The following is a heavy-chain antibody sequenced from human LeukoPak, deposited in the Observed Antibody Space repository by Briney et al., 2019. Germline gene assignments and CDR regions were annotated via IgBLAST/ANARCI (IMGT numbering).Heavy chain of an antibody. J-gene: IGHJ4*02. CDR1: GFTFSSYI. CDR2: ISSSSSTI. Sequence: PGGSLRLSCAASGFTFSSYIMNWVRQAPGKGLEWVSYISSSSSTIYYADSVKGRFTISRDNAKNSLYLQMNSLRAEDTAVYYCARGSERCSGGSCYKDRYYFDYWGQGTLVTVSS. CDR3: ARGSERCSGGSCYKDRYYFDY. V-gene: IGHV3-48*04. D-gene: IGHD2-15*01.